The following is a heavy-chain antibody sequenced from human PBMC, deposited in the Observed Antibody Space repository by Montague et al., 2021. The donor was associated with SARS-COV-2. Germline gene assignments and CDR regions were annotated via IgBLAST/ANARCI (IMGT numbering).Heavy chain of an antibody. V-gene: IGHV4-39*01. D-gene: IGHD1-26*01. CDR2: INYSGKT. CDR1: GGSISSGTYY. CDR3: ARRARGELSWFFDL. Sequence: SETLSLTCTVSGGSISSGTYYWGWVRQPPGKGLEWIGSINYSGKTYYNPSLKSRVTISVDTSKNRFSLKVTSVTAADTAVYYCARRARGELSWFFDLWGRGTLVTVSS. J-gene: IGHJ2*01.